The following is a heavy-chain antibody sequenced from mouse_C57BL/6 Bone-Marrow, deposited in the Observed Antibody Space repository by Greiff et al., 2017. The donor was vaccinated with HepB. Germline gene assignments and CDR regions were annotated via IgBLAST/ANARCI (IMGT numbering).Heavy chain of an antibody. CDR3: AREDGGNYFDY. CDR2: ISSGSSTI. D-gene: IGHD1-2*01. V-gene: IGHV5-17*01. Sequence: EVKLMESGGGLVKPGGSLKLSCAASGFTFSGYGMHWVRQAPEKGLEWVAYISSGSSTIYYADTVKGRFTISRDNAKNTLFLQMTSLRSEDTAMYYCAREDGGNYFDYWGQGTTLTVSS. J-gene: IGHJ2*01. CDR1: GFTFSGYG.